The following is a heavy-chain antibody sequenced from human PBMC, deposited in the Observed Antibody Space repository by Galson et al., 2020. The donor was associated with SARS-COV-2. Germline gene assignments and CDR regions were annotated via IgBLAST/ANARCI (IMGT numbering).Heavy chain of an antibody. V-gene: IGHV2-5*02. CDR1: GFSLSTSGVG. D-gene: IGHD2-21*02. CDR3: AHRGDAVTVRDFDY. J-gene: IGHJ4*02. Sequence: SGPTLVKPTQTLTLTCTFSGFSLSTSGVGVGWIRQPPGKALEWLALIYWDDDKRYSPSLKSRLTITKDTSKNQVVLTMTNMDPVDTATYYCAHRGDAVTVRDFDYWGQGTLVTVSS. CDR2: IYWDDDK.